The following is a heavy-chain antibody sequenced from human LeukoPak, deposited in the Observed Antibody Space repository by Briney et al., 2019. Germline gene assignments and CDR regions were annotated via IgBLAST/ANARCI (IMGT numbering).Heavy chain of an antibody. Sequence: GGSLRLSCAASGFTFSSYSVLWVRQAPGKGLEWVSYISSSSSTIYYADSVKGRFTISRDNAKNSLYLQMNTLRAEDTAVYYCARDRHKYNYDSGGYPPYWGQGTLVTVSS. J-gene: IGHJ4*02. CDR2: ISSSSSTI. CDR3: ARDRHKYNYDSGGYPPY. CDR1: GFTFSSYS. V-gene: IGHV3-48*01. D-gene: IGHD3-22*01.